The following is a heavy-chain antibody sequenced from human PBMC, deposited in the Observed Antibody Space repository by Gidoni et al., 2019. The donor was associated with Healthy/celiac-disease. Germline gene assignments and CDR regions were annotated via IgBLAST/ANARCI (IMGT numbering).Heavy chain of an antibody. CDR3: ARRPRGSSSDFSPPWFDP. V-gene: IGHV4-34*01. CDR2: INHSGST. Sequence: QVQLQQWGAGLLKPSETLSLTCAVYGGSFSGYYWSWIRQPPGKGLEWIGEINHSGSTNYNPSLKSRVTISVDTSKNQFSLKLSSVTAADTAVYYCARRPRGSSSDFSPPWFDPWGQGTLVTVSS. CDR1: GGSFSGYY. D-gene: IGHD6-6*01. J-gene: IGHJ5*02.